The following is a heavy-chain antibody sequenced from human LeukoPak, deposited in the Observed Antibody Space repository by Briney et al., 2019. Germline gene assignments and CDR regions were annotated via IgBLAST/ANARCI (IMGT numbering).Heavy chain of an antibody. D-gene: IGHD6-6*01. Sequence: PSETLSLTCTVSGGSISSYYWSWIRQPPGKGLEWIGYIYYSGSTNYNPSLKSRVTISVDTSKNQFSLKLSSVTAADTAVYYCARVYPKGVTTYSSSSPYFDYWGQGTLVTVSS. CDR2: IYYSGST. J-gene: IGHJ4*02. V-gene: IGHV4-59*01. CDR1: GGSISSYY. CDR3: ARVYPKGVTTYSSSSPYFDY.